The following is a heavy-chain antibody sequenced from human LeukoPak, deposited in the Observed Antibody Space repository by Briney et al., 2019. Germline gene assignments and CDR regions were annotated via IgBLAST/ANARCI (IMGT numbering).Heavy chain of an antibody. Sequence: SETLSLTCTVSGGSISSSSYYWGWIRQPPGKGLEWIGSIYYSGSTYYNPSLKSRVTISVDTSKNQFSLKLSSVTAADTAVYYCARVYSSSWYYYMDVWGKGTTVTVSS. CDR3: ARVYSSSWYYYMDV. CDR1: GGSISSSSYY. D-gene: IGHD6-13*01. J-gene: IGHJ6*03. V-gene: IGHV4-39*07. CDR2: IYYSGST.